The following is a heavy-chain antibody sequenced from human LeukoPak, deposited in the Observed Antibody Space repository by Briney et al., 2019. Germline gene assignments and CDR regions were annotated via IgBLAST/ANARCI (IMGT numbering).Heavy chain of an antibody. V-gene: IGHV4-59*01. J-gene: IGHJ6*03. CDR3: ARVNSSSWYGYYMDV. Sequence: SETLSLTCTVSGGSISSYYWSWIRQPPGKGLEWIGYIYYSGSTNYNPSLKSRVTISVDTSKNQFSLKLSSVTAADTAVYYCARVNSSSWYGYYMDVLGKGTTVTVSS. CDR2: IYYSGST. D-gene: IGHD6-13*01. CDR1: GGSISSYY.